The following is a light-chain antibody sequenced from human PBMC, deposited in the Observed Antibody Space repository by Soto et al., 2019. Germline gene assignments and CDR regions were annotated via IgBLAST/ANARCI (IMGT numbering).Light chain of an antibody. CDR3: QSYDISLHNYV. Sequence: QSVLTQPPSVSGAPGQRVTISCTGSSSNIGAPYDVHWYQHLPGTAPKLLIFGDNNRPSGVPDRFSGSKSGTSASLAITRLQAEDEAEYYCQSYDISLHNYVFGTGTKVTVL. V-gene: IGLV1-40*01. CDR2: GDN. CDR1: SSNIGAPYD. J-gene: IGLJ1*01.